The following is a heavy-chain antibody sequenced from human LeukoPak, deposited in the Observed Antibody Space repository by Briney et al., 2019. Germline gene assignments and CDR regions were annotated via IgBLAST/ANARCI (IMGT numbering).Heavy chain of an antibody. D-gene: IGHD2-2*01. CDR1: GGSISRYY. V-gene: IGHV4-59*01. CDR2: IYYSGST. Sequence: PSETLSLTCSVSGGSISRYYWSRIRKPPGKGLEWIGYIYYSGSTNYNPSLKSRVTISVDTSKNQFSLRVSPVTAADTAVYYCARWGYQVDHSPAYYYYFMDVWGKGTTVTVSS. CDR3: ARWGYQVDHSPAYYYYFMDV. J-gene: IGHJ6*03.